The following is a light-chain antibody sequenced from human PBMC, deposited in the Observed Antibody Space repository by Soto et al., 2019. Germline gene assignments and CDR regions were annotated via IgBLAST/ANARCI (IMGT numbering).Light chain of an antibody. V-gene: IGKV3-11*01. CDR2: DAS. J-gene: IGKJ4*01. CDR3: QQRRDWPLT. CDR1: QSVSSY. Sequence: EIVLTQSPATLSLSPGERATLSCRASQSVSSYLAWYQQKPGQAPRLLISDASSRATGIPARFSGSGSGTDFTLTVSSLEPEDFAVYYCQQRRDWPLTFGGGTKVEI.